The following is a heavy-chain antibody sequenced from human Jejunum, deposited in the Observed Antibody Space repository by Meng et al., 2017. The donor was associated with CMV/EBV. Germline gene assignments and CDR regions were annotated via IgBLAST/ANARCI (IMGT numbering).Heavy chain of an antibody. CDR2: ISATGRST. CDR1: GFTFND. Sequence: GGGWVQPGVSLRFSFAASGFTFNDMSWVRQAPGKGLEWVSAISATGRSTYYADSVKGRFTISRDNSKNTLFLQVSSLRAEDTAIYYCAKDDRGVQSNWGQGTLVTVSS. D-gene: IGHD3-22*01. J-gene: IGHJ4*02. CDR3: AKDDRGVQSN. V-gene: IGHV3-23*01.